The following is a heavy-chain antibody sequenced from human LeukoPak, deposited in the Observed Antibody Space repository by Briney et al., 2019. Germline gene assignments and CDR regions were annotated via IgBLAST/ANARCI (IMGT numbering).Heavy chain of an antibody. CDR2: ISPNNGDT. V-gene: IGHV1-2*02. J-gene: IGHJ4*02. Sequence: ASVKVSCKASGCTFTTFHMHWVRLAPGQGLEWMGRISPNNGDTNYAQKFHDRVTMTRDTSISTVYMELSRLRSDDTAVYFCSTEDKYCTSSTCADYWGQGTLVTVSS. CDR3: STEDKYCTSSTCADY. D-gene: IGHD2-2*01. CDR1: GCTFTTFH.